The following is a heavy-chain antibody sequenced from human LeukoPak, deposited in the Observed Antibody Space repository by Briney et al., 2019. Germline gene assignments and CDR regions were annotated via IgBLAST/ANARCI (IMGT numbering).Heavy chain of an antibody. CDR3: ASSRDGYNPYDY. CDR1: GGSISSGSYY. J-gene: IGHJ4*02. D-gene: IGHD5-24*01. Sequence: PSQTLSLTCTVSGGSISSGSYYWSWIRQPAGKGLEWIGRIYTSGSTNYNPPLKSRVTISVDTSKNQFSLKLSSVTAADTAVYYCASSRDGYNPYDYWGQGTLVTVSS. V-gene: IGHV4-61*02. CDR2: IYTSGST.